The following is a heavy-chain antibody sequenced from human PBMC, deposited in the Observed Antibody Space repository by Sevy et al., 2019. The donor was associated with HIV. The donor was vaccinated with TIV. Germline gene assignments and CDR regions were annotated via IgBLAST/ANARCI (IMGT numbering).Heavy chain of an antibody. J-gene: IGHJ3*02. CDR2: IYGSGGTT. CDR3: AGGRYDSSGSFDAFDI. Sequence: GGSLRLSCAASGFTFNNYAMNWVRQAPGKGLEWVSTIYGSGGTTYYADSVKGRFTISRDNSKNTLDLQMNSLRAEDTAVYYCAGGRYDSSGSFDAFDIWGQGTMVTVSS. CDR1: GFTFNNYA. V-gene: IGHV3-23*01. D-gene: IGHD3-22*01.